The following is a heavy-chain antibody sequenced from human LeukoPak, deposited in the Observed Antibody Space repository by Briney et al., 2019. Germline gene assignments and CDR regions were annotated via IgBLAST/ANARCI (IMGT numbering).Heavy chain of an antibody. Sequence: SETLSLTCTVSGGSISSSSYYWGWLRQPPGKGLEWIGSIYYSGSTYYNPSLKSRVTISVDTSKNQLSLKLSSVTAADTAVYYCARALRLGYYFDYWGQGTLVTVSS. V-gene: IGHV4-39*07. CDR3: ARALRLGYYFDY. J-gene: IGHJ4*02. CDR2: IYYSGST. D-gene: IGHD6-25*01. CDR1: GGSISSSSYY.